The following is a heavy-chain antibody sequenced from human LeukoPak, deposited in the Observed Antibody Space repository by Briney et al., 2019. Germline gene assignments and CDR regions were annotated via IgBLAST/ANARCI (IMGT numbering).Heavy chain of an antibody. CDR3: ASDRGASYYYYYGMDV. V-gene: IGHV4-38-2*02. J-gene: IGHJ6*02. D-gene: IGHD1-26*01. CDR1: GNPIRSGYF. Sequence: AETLSLTCTVSGNPIRSGYFWGWIRQPPGQGLEWLGNLDHTLNTNYNPSLKSRVNISVDTSKNQFYLHLSSVTAADTAVYYCASDRGASYYYYYGMDVWGQGTAVTVSS. CDR2: LDHTLNT.